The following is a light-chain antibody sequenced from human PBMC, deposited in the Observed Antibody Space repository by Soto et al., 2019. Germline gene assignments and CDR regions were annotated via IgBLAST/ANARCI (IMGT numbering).Light chain of an antibody. CDR2: TDY. CDR3: VTWDESMNSRV. CDR1: SSNIGGNT. V-gene: IGLV1-44*01. Sequence: QSVLTQPPSVSGTPGQRVTISCSGSSSNIGGNTVNWYQHLPGTAPKVLIYTDYQRPSGVPDRFSGSKSGTSASLAISGLRYEDEADYYCVTWDESMNSRVFGTGNKVTVL. J-gene: IGLJ1*01.